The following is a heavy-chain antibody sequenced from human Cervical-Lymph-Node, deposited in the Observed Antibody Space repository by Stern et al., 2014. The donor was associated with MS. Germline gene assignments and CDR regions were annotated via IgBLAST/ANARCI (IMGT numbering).Heavy chain of an antibody. D-gene: IGHD3-22*01. CDR1: GFTFTANA. Sequence: QLVQSGGGLVKPGRSLRLSCAISGFTFTANAMHWVRQAPGTGLEWVAGSNLNGVSIHYADSVKGRFTISRDNGKNSLYLQMNRLRADDTGLYYCAKDGASIMIVVGGSLESWGQGTLVTVSS. CDR3: AKDGASIMIVVGGSLES. V-gene: IGHV3-9*01. J-gene: IGHJ4*02. CDR2: SNLNGVSI.